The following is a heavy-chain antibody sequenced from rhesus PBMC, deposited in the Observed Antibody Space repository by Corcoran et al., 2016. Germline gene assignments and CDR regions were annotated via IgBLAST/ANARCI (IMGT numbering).Heavy chain of an antibody. Sequence: QVQLQESGPGLVKPSETLSLTCAVSGGSISGYYWSWIRQPPGKGLESIGYIEGNSSGTNYNTSLNSRVTISKDTSKNQFSLKLSSVTAADTAVYYCAREYSTGGLDSWGQGVVVTVSS. CDR2: IEGNSSGT. J-gene: IGHJ6*01. D-gene: IGHD4-23*01. CDR3: AREYSTGGLDS. V-gene: IGHV4-81*01. CDR1: GGSISGYY.